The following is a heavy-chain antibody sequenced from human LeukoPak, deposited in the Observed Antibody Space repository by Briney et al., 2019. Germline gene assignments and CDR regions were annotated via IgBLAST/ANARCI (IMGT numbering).Heavy chain of an antibody. J-gene: IGHJ4*01. CDR1: GFSFRRYY. Sequence: SGGSLRLSCAASGFSFRRYYMSWVRQAPGKGLQWVSVLFSGGDTYYADAVKDRFSISRDSSRETLFLQMSSLRADDTAVYYCARQGFDSGFDYWGHGTMVTVSS. D-gene: IGHD2-21*01. CDR3: ARQGFDSGFDY. CDR2: LFSGGDT. V-gene: IGHV3-66*04.